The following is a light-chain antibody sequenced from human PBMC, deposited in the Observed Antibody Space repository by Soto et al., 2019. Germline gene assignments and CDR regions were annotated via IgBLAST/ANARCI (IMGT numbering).Light chain of an antibody. V-gene: IGKV3-20*01. CDR3: QQYATSPRT. Sequence: EIVLTQSPGTLSLSPGERVTLYCKASQRVSNSYLAWYQQRPGQAPRLLIYGAFSRATDAPDRFSGSESGTEFTLTIDRXAPEDSAVYFCQQYATSPRTFGQGTKVDIK. CDR1: QRVSNSY. CDR2: GAF. J-gene: IGKJ1*01.